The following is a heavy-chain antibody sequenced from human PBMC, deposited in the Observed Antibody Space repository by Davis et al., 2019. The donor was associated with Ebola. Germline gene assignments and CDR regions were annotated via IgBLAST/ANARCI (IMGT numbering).Heavy chain of an antibody. CDR3: ARARYGSGSYYLDY. J-gene: IGHJ4*02. CDR2: INPNSGGT. D-gene: IGHD3-10*01. CDR1: GYTFTSYD. V-gene: IGHV1-2*04. Sequence: AASVKVSCKASGYTFTSYDINWVRQAPGQGLEWMGWINPNSGGTNYAQKFQGWVTMTRDTSISTAYMELSRLRSDDTAVYYCARARYGSGSYYLDYWGQGTLVTVSS.